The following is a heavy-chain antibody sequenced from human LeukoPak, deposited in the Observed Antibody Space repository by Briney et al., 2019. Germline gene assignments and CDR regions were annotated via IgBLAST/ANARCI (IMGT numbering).Heavy chain of an antibody. CDR2: MSSGCRYI. CDR3: ARDWPTGPSRVFVVQ. CDR1: GFSFSTYA. Sequence: PGGSLRLSCTASGFSFSTYAMTWVRQAPGKGLEWISSMSSGCRYIYYADSVRGRFTISRDNTKNSLYLLMNNLRAEDTAIYYCARDWPTGPSRVFVVQWGQGTPVTVSS. V-gene: IGHV3-21*06. J-gene: IGHJ4*02. D-gene: IGHD2-15*01.